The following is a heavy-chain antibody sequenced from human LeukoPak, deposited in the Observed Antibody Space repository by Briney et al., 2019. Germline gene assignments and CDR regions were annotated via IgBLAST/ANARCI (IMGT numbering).Heavy chain of an antibody. J-gene: IGHJ4*02. CDR2: ISYDGSNK. Sequence: GRSLRLSCAASGFTFSSYGMHWVRQAPGKGLEWVAVISYDGSNKYYADSVKGRFTISRDNSKNTLYLQMNSLRAEDTAVYYCAKAARDTAMVPYYWGQGTLVTVSS. CDR1: GFTFSSYG. CDR3: AKAARDTAMVPYY. D-gene: IGHD5-18*01. V-gene: IGHV3-30*18.